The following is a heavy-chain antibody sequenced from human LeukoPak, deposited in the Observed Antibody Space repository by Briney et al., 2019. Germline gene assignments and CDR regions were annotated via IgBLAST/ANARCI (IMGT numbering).Heavy chain of an antibody. CDR2: IIPILGTA. CDR3: ARGGWYSSSSS. J-gene: IGHJ4*02. D-gene: IGHD6-6*01. CDR1: GGTFSSYA. V-gene: IGHV1-69*11. Sequence: LVKVSCKASGGTFSSYAISWVRQAPGQGLEWMGRIIPILGTANYAQKFQGRVTITTDESTSTAYMELSSLRSEDTAVYYCARGGWYSSSSSWGQGTLVTVSS.